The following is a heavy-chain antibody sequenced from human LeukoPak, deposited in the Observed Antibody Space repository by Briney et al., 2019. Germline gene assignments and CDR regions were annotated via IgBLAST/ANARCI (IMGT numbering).Heavy chain of an antibody. V-gene: IGHV1-3*01. CDR1: GYTFTSYA. Sequence: ASVKVSCKASGYTFTSYAMHWVRQAPGQRLEWMGWINAGNGNTKYSQKFQGRGTITRDTSASTAYMELRSLSSEDTAVYYCARALPLVELGIRGRGAFDIWGQGTMVTVSS. CDR2: INAGNGNT. J-gene: IGHJ3*02. CDR3: ARALPLVELGIRGRGAFDI. D-gene: IGHD7-27*01.